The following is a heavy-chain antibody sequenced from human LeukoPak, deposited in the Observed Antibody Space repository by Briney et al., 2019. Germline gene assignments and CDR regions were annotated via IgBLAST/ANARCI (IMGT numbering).Heavy chain of an antibody. CDR1: GFTFSSYS. CDR2: IWYDGSNK. Sequence: PGGSLRLSCAASGFTFSSYSMHWVRQAPGPGLEWVAVIWYDGSNKYYADSVKGRFTISRDNSKNTLYLQMNSLRAEDTAVYYCAREWEGVYYGMDVWGQGATVTVSS. CDR3: AREWEGVYYGMDV. J-gene: IGHJ6*02. V-gene: IGHV3-33*01. D-gene: IGHD1-26*01.